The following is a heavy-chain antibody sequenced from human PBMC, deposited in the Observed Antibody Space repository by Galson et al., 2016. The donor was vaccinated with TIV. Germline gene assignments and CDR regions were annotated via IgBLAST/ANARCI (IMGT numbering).Heavy chain of an antibody. Sequence: SETLSLTCSVSGGSVSRYYWRWVRQSPGKGLEWIGRIFTDGTTTYNPSLESRVAKSVDTSRRQFSLRLRYVTAADTALYYCATVNTNSRKYFDYWGQGIQVTVS. D-gene: IGHD5-18*01. CDR2: IFTDGTT. CDR1: GGSVSRYY. J-gene: IGHJ4*02. CDR3: ATVNTNSRKYFDY. V-gene: IGHV4-4*07.